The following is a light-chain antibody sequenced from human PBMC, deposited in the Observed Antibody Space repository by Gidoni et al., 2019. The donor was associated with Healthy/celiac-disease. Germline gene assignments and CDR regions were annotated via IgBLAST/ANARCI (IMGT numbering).Light chain of an antibody. CDR3: QQRSNWQDT. Sequence: EIVLTQSPATLSLSPGERATLSCSASQSVSSYLAWYQQKPGQAPRLLIYDASNRATGIPARFSGSGSGTDFTLTISSLEPEDFAVYYCQQRSNWQDTFGQGTKLEIK. J-gene: IGKJ2*01. CDR1: QSVSSY. CDR2: DAS. V-gene: IGKV3-11*01.